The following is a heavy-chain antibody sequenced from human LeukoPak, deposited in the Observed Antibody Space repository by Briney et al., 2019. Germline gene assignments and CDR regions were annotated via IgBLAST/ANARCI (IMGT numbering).Heavy chain of an antibody. CDR1: GGSINNYY. CDR3: ARAEYSSSSAFDY. CDR2: IYTTGST. V-gene: IGHV4-4*07. Sequence: SETLSLTCTVSGGSINNYYWSWIRQPAGKGLEWIGRIYTTGSTNYNPSLKSRITMSVDTSKNQFSLKLSSVTAADTAVYYCARAEYSSSSAFDYWGQGTLVTVSS. D-gene: IGHD6-6*01. J-gene: IGHJ4*02.